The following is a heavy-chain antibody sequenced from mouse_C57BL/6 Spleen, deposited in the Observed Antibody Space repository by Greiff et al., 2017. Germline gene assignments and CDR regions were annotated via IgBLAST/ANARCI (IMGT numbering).Heavy chain of an antibody. CDR1: GFTFSDYG. CDR2: ISSGSSTI. Sequence: EVQLVESGGGLVKPGGSLKLSCAASGFTFSDYGMHWVRQAPEKGLEWVAYISSGSSTIYYADTVKGRFTISRDNAKNTLFLQMTSLRSEDTAMYYCARPASLWYFDVWGTGTTVTVSS. CDR3: ARPASLWYFDV. D-gene: IGHD6-1*01. J-gene: IGHJ1*03. V-gene: IGHV5-17*01.